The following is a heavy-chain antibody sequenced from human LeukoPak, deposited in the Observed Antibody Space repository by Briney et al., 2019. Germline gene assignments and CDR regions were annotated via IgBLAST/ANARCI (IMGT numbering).Heavy chain of an antibody. V-gene: IGHV3-53*01. D-gene: IGHD3-9*01. CDR1: GFTFSSYW. Sequence: GGSLRLSCAASGFTFSSYWMHWVRQAPGKGLEWVSVMCSGGSTYYADSVKGRFAISRDNSKNTLYLQMNSLRAGDTAVYYCAKGDTAPWDYWGQGTLVTVSS. CDR3: AKGDTAPWDY. J-gene: IGHJ4*02. CDR2: MCSGGST.